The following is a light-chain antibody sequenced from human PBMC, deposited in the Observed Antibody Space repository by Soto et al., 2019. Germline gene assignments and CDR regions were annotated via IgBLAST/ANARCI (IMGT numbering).Light chain of an antibody. V-gene: IGKV2-28*01. CDR2: LGS. CDR1: QSLLHSNGYNY. Sequence: IVMTQSPLSLPVTPGEPASISCRSSQSLLHSNGYNYLDWYLQKPGQSPQLLIYLGSNRASGVPARFSGSGSGTDFTLKISRVEAEDVGVYYCMQALQSPWTFGQGTKLEIK. J-gene: IGKJ2*01. CDR3: MQALQSPWT.